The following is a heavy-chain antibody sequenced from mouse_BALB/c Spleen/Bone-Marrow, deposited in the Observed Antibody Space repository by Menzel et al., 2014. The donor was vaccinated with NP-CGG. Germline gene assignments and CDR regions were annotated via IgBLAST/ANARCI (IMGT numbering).Heavy chain of an antibody. CDR1: GYVFSNSW. J-gene: IGHJ3*01. D-gene: IGHD1-1*01. CDR2: IYPGDGDT. Sequence: VKLQESGPELVKSGASVKISCKASGYVFSNSWMNWVKQRPGQGLEWIGRIYPGDGDTNYNGKFKGKATLTADKSSSTAYMQLSNLTSVDSAVYFCARTYGSSFFAYWGQGTLVTVSA. CDR3: ARTYGSSFFAY. V-gene: IGHV1-82*01.